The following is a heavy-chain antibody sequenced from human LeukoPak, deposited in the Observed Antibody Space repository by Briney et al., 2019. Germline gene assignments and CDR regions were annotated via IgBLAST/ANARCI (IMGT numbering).Heavy chain of an antibody. CDR2: IYYSGST. Sequence: SETLSLTCTVSGGSIRSSSYYWGWIRQPPGKGLAWIGSIYYSGSTYYNPSLTIRVTISVDTSKNQFTLKLSSVTAVDTAVYYCVQGDILTGYSPFDYWGQGTLVTVSS. V-gene: IGHV4-39*01. CDR3: VQGDILTGYSPFDY. D-gene: IGHD3-9*01. J-gene: IGHJ4*02. CDR1: GGSIRSSSYY.